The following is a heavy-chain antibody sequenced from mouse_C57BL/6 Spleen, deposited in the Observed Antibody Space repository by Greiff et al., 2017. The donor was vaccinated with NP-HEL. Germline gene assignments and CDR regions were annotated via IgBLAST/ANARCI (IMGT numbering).Heavy chain of an antibody. CDR2: IDPENGDT. CDR1: GFNIKDDY. Sequence: EVKLQESGAELVRPGASVKLSCTASGFNIKDDYMHWVKQRPEQGLEWIGWIDPENGDTEYASKFQGKATITADTSSNTAYLQLSSLTSEDTAVYYCTTRGSSPWFAYWGQGTLVTVSA. D-gene: IGHD1-1*01. CDR3: TTRGSSPWFAY. J-gene: IGHJ3*01. V-gene: IGHV14-4*01.